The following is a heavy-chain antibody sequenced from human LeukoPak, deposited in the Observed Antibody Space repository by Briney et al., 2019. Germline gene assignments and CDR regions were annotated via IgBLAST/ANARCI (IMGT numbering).Heavy chain of an antibody. CDR2: MSGSGRTI. D-gene: IGHD3-22*01. CDR3: ACGPSSGYYYVGSYFQH. CDR1: GFTFTNAW. J-gene: IGHJ1*01. Sequence: PTGGSLRLSCEASGFTFTNAWMNWVRQAPGKGLEGVSCMSGSGRTIYYADSVKGRFTISRDNDKNSLYLQMNRLRAEDTAVYYCACGPSSGYYYVGSYFQHWGQGTLVTVSS. V-gene: IGHV3-48*04.